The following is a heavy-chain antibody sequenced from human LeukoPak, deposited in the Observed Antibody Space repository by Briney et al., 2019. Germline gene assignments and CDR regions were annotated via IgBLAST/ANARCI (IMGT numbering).Heavy chain of an antibody. Sequence: SETLSLTCAVSGGSISSSNWRSWVRQPPGKGLEWIGEIYHSGSTNYNPSLKSRVTISVDTSKNQFSLKLSSVTAADTAVYYCARSDSLFEAAAGTGYWGQGTLVTVSS. CDR3: ARSDSLFEAAAGTGY. CDR2: IYHSGST. V-gene: IGHV4-4*02. J-gene: IGHJ4*02. D-gene: IGHD6-13*01. CDR1: GGSISSSNW.